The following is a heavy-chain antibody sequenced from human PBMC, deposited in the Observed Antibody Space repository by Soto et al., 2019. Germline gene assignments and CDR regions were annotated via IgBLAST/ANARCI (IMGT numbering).Heavy chain of an antibody. V-gene: IGHV4-34*01. CDR3: ARGEYYDFWSGYYPNWFDP. Sequence: QVQLQQWGAGLLKPSETLSLTCAVYGGSFSGYYWSWIRQPPGKGLEWIGEINHSGSTNYNPSLKMRVTISVDTSKNQFSLKLSSVTAADTAVYYCARGEYYDFWSGYYPNWFDPWGQGTLVTVSS. CDR1: GGSFSGYY. J-gene: IGHJ5*02. D-gene: IGHD3-3*01. CDR2: INHSGST.